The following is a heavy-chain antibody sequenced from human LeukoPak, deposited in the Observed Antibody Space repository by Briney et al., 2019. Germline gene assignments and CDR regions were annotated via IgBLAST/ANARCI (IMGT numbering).Heavy chain of an antibody. CDR3: ANGYTSTYYNALDI. D-gene: IGHD3-16*01. CDR2: INSDGSGT. J-gene: IGHJ3*02. Sequence: GGSLRLSCAASGFTFSSYWMHWVRQAPGKGLVWVSRINSDGSGTTYADSVKSRFTISRDNAKNTLYLQMSSLRVEDTAVYYCANGYTSTYYNALDIRGQGTMVNVSS. CDR1: GFTFSSYW. V-gene: IGHV3-74*01.